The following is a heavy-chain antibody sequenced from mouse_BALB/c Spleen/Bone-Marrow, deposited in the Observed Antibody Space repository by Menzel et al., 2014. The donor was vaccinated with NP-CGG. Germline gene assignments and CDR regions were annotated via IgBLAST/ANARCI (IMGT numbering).Heavy chain of an antibody. CDR1: GFTFSSYT. D-gene: IGHD2-3*01. CDR3: ARQSYEGFAY. CDR2: ISNGGGST. Sequence: EVQPVESGGNLVQPGGSLKLSCAASGFTFSSYTMSWVRQTPEKRLEWVAYISNGGGSTYYPDTVKGRFTISRDNATNTLYLQMSSLKSEDTAMYYCARQSYEGFAYWGQGTLVTVSA. V-gene: IGHV5-12-2*01. J-gene: IGHJ3*01.